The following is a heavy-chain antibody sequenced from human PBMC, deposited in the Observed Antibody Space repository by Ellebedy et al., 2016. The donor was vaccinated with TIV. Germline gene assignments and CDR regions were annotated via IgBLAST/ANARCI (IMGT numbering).Heavy chain of an antibody. Sequence: PGGSLRLSCAASGFTVSNNYMSWVRQAPGKGLEWVSVIYSGSSTTYYADSVKGRFTVSRDNSKNTLYLQMNSLRAEDTAVYYCARDHYYDSSSYRWFDPWGQGTLVTVSS. D-gene: IGHD3-22*01. CDR1: GFTVSNNY. V-gene: IGHV3-53*01. CDR2: IYSGSSTT. CDR3: ARDHYYDSSSYRWFDP. J-gene: IGHJ5*02.